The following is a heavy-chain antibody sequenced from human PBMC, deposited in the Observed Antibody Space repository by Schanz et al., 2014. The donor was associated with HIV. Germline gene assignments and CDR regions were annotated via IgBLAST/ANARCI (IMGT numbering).Heavy chain of an antibody. CDR3: ARAGLWYKAGSFYGSAFDV. J-gene: IGHJ3*01. V-gene: IGHV1-8*01. D-gene: IGHD1-20*01. Sequence: QVQLAESGAEVKKPGASVKVSCTASEKTFSDIDINWVRQGPGQGLEWMAWINPRTDNTGYAQKFQGRVSVTRDTSTRTVYMQLTDLTSADTAVYCCARAGLWYKAGSFYGSAFDVWGQGTLVTVSS. CDR2: INPRTDNT. CDR1: EKTFSDID.